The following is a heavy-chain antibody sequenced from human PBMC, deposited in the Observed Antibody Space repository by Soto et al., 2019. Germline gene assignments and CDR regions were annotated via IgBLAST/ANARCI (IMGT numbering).Heavy chain of an antibody. CDR1: GFSFSSYG. V-gene: IGHV3-23*01. D-gene: IGHD7-27*01. J-gene: IGHJ3*01. CDR2: VTSIGDTT. Sequence: EVQLLESGGGVVQPGGSLRLSCAASGFSFSSYGMSWVRQAPGKGLEWVSTVTSIGDTTYYADSVKGRFTVSRDNSKNMLYLPRRGLKAEEPAVDYCVNVRDPGAFGVWGQGSVFTSSS. CDR3: VNVRDPGAFGV.